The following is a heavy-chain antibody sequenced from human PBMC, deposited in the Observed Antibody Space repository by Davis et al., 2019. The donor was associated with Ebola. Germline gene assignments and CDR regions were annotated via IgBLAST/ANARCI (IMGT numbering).Heavy chain of an antibody. V-gene: IGHV4-34*01. J-gene: IGHJ5*02. CDR2: INHSGNT. CDR3: ARGGRWLQLPGWFDP. Sequence: PSETLSLTCAVYGGSFSDYYWSWIRQPPGKGLEWIGEINHSGNTNYNPSLKSRVTISVDTSKIQFSLKLSSVTAADTAVYYCARGGRWLQLPGWFDPWGQGTLVTVSS. D-gene: IGHD5-24*01. CDR1: GGSFSDYY.